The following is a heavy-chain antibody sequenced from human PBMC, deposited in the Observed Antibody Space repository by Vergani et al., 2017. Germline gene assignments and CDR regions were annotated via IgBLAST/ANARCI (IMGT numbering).Heavy chain of an antibody. CDR2: INHSGST. CDR1: GGSISSSSYY. CDR3: ARGGSSTSCSDFDY. J-gene: IGHJ4*02. Sequence: QLQLQESGPGLVKPSETLSLTCTVSGGSISSSSYYWGWIRQPPGKGLEWIGEINHSGSTNYNPSLKSRVTISVDTSKNQFSLKRSSVTAADTAVYYCARGGSSTSCSDFDYWGQGTLVTVSS. V-gene: IGHV4-39*07. D-gene: IGHD2-2*01.